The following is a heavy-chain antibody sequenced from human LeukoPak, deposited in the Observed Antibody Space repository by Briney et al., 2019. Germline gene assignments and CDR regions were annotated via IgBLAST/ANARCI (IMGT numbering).Heavy chain of an antibody. J-gene: IGHJ4*02. CDR1: GYTFTSYA. CDR2: IIPIFGTA. CDR3: ARISDYGDYYFDY. D-gene: IGHD4-17*01. V-gene: IGHV1-69*06. Sequence: SVKVSCKASGYTFTSYAISWVRQAPGQGLEWMGGIIPIFGTANYAQKFQGRVTITADKSTSTAYMELSSLRSEDTAVYYCARISDYGDYYFDYWAREPWSPSPQ.